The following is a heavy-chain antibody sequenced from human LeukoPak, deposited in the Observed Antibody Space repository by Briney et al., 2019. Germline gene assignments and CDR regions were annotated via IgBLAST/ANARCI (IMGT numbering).Heavy chain of an antibody. CDR3: ARAELRFLVWLPFDY. CDR2: INPNSGGT. V-gene: IGHV1-2*02. CDR1: GYTFTGYY. D-gene: IGHD3-3*01. J-gene: IGHJ4*02. Sequence: ASVKVSCKASGYTFTGYYMHWVRQAPGQGLEWMGWINPNSGGTNYAQKFQGRVTMTRDTSISTAYMELSRLRSDDTAVYYCARAELRFLVWLPFDYWGQGTLVTVSS.